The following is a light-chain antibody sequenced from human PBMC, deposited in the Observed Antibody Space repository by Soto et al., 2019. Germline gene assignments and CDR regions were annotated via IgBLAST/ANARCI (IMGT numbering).Light chain of an antibody. Sequence: EIVLTQSPATLSSSPGERATLSCRASQSVSSYLAWYQQKPGQAPRLLIYDASDRATGIPARFSGSGSGTDFTLTICSLEPEDFAFYYCQQRRNWPRTFGQGTKVEIK. CDR3: QQRRNWPRT. CDR2: DAS. V-gene: IGKV3-11*01. J-gene: IGKJ1*01. CDR1: QSVSSY.